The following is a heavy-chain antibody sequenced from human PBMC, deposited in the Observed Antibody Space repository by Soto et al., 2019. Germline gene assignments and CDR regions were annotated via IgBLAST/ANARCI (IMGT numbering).Heavy chain of an antibody. V-gene: IGHV4-31*03. J-gene: IGHJ4*02. CDR3: ASHVDTAMVVPY. CDR1: GGSISSGGYY. Sequence: LSLTCTVSGGSISSGGYYWSWIRQHPGKGLEWIGYIYYSGSTYYNPSLKSRVTISVDTSKNQFSLKLSSVTAADTAVYYCASHVDTAMVVPYWGQGTLVTVSS. CDR2: IYYSGST. D-gene: IGHD5-18*01.